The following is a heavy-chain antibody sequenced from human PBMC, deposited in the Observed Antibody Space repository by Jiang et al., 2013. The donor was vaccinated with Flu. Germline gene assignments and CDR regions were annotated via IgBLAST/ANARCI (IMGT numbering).Heavy chain of an antibody. CDR3: ARDHQRASGSYTRFDY. D-gene: IGHD1-26*01. CDR2: INAGNGNT. V-gene: IGHV1-3*01. Sequence: SGAEVKKPGASVKVSCKASGYTFTSYAMHWVRQAPGQRLEWMGWINAGNGNTKYSQKFQGRVTITRDTSASTAYMELSSLRSEDTAVYYCARDHQRASGSYTRFDYWGQGTLVTVSS. J-gene: IGHJ4*02. CDR1: GYTFTSYA.